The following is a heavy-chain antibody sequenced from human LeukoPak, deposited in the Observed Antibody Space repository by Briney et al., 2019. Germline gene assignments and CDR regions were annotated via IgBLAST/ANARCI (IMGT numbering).Heavy chain of an antibody. CDR1: GFTFSSYG. Sequence: GGSLRLSCAASGFTFSSYGMNWVRQAPGKGLEWVSYISSSGSTIYYADSVKGRFTISRDNAKNSLYLQMNSLRAEDTAVYYCARGRGSDYYDDAFDPWGQGTLVTVSS. J-gene: IGHJ5*02. CDR3: ARGRGSDYYDDAFDP. D-gene: IGHD3-16*01. V-gene: IGHV3-48*03. CDR2: ISSSGSTI.